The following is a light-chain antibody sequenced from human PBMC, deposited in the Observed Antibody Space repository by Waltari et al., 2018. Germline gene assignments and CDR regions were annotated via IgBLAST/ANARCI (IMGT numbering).Light chain of an antibody. CDR2: DAS. V-gene: IGKV3-11*01. J-gene: IGKJ5*01. CDR1: QSVSSY. CDR3: QQRSSWPSIT. Sequence: IVLTQFPATLSFSPGQRPTLSCRASQSVSSYLAWYQQKPGQAPRLLIYDASNRATGIPARFSGSGSGTDFTLTISSLEPEDFAVYYCQQRSSWPSITFGQGTRLEIK.